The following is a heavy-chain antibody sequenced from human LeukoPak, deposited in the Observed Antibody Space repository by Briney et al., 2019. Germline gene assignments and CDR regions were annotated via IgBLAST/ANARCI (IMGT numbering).Heavy chain of an antibody. CDR2: INPTGDST. V-gene: IGHV1-46*01. J-gene: IGHJ4*02. CDR3: ARTAARRFDY. Sequence: VXQAPGXXLEWMGIINPTGDSTTYAQKFQGRVTMTRDTSTSTVYMELSSLRSDDTAVYYCARTAARRFDYWGQGTLVTVSS. D-gene: IGHD6-6*01.